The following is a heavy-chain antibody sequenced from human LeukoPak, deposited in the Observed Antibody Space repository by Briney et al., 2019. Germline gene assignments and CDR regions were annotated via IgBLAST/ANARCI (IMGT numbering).Heavy chain of an antibody. V-gene: IGHV3-74*01. CDR3: ARDGVAAAANDAFDI. Sequence: PGGSLRLSSPASGFTFTSYWMHWVRHAPGNGLVWVSRINSDGSSTSYADSVKGRFTISRDNAKNTLYLQTNSLRAEDTAVYYCARDGVAAAANDAFDIWGQGTMVTVSS. CDR1: GFTFTSYW. J-gene: IGHJ3*02. CDR2: INSDGSST. D-gene: IGHD6-13*01.